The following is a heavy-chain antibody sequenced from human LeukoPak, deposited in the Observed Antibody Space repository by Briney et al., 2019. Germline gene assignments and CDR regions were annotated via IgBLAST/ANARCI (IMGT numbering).Heavy chain of an antibody. CDR3: ARDRSGGYSYGSAFDI. Sequence: RSXRLSCAASGFTFSSYGMHWVRQAPGKGLEWVAVIWYDGSNKYYADSVKGRFTISRDNSKNTLYLQMNSLRAEDTAVYYCARDRSGGYSYGSAFDIWGQGTMVTVSS. CDR2: IWYDGSNK. D-gene: IGHD5-18*01. J-gene: IGHJ3*02. CDR1: GFTFSSYG. V-gene: IGHV3-33*01.